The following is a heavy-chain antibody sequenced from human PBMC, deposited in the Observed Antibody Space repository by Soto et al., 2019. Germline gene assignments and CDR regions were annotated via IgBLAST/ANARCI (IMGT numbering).Heavy chain of an antibody. D-gene: IGHD3-10*01. CDR1: GYSFTSYW. CDR2: IYPGDSDT. Sequence: PGASLKISCKGSGYSFTSYWIGWVRQMPGKGLEWMGIIYPGDSDTRYSPSFQGQVTISADKSISTAYLQWSSLKASDTAMYYCARLAGGSGSSIETNWFDPWGQGTLVTVSS. CDR3: ARLAGGSGSSIETNWFDP. V-gene: IGHV5-51*01. J-gene: IGHJ5*02.